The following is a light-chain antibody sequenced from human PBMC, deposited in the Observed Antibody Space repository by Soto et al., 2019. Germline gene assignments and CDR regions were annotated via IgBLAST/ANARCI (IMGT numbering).Light chain of an antibody. Sequence: EIVLTQSPGTLSLSPGESATLSCRASQSVGRNYLAWFQHKPDQAPRLLIYDASNRATGVPDRFSGSGSGTEFTLSVTRLEPEDFAVYYCHRYAVSPLTFGGGTTVEIK. CDR3: HRYAVSPLT. V-gene: IGKV3-20*01. CDR1: QSVGRNY. J-gene: IGKJ4*01. CDR2: DAS.